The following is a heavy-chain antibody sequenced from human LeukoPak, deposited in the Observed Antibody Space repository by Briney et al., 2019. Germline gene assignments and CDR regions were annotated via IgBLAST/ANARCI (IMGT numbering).Heavy chain of an antibody. D-gene: IGHD5-18*01. V-gene: IGHV1-46*01. Sequence: ASVKVSCKASGYTFTSYYMHWVRQAPGQGLEWMGIINPSGGSTSYAQKFQGRVTMTRDTSTSTVYMELSSLRSEDTAVYYCAGAPTTLYSYGCFDYGGRGTPVPVSS. J-gene: IGHJ4*02. CDR2: INPSGGST. CDR3: AGAPTTLYSYGCFDY. CDR1: GYTFTSYY.